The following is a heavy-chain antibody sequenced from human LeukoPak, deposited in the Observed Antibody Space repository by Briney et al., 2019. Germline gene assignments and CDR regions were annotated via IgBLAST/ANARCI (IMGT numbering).Heavy chain of an antibody. V-gene: IGHV4-34*01. J-gene: IGHJ4*02. Sequence: SETLSLTCAVYGGSFSGYYWSWIRQPPGKGLEWIGEINHSGSTNYNPSLKGRVTISVDTSKNQFSLKLSSVTAADTAVYYCARGPICTNGVCYTGAFDYWGQGTLVTVSS. CDR3: ARGPICTNGVCYTGAFDY. CDR1: GGSFSGYY. D-gene: IGHD2-8*01. CDR2: INHSGST.